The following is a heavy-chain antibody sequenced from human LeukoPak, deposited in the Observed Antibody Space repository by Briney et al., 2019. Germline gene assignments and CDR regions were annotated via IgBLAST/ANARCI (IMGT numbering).Heavy chain of an antibody. J-gene: IGHJ4*02. CDR3: AKVYYGADYYFDY. Sequence: PGVSLRLSCAASGFTFSSYGMHWVRQARGKGLEWVAFIRYDGSNKYYADSVKGRFTISRDNSKNTLYLQMNSLRAEDTAVYYCAKVYYGADYYFDYWGQGTLVTVSS. V-gene: IGHV3-30*02. CDR1: GFTFSSYG. CDR2: IRYDGSNK. D-gene: IGHD3-22*01.